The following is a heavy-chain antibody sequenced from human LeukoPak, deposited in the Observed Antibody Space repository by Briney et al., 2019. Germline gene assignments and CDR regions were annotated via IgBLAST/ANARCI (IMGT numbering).Heavy chain of an antibody. CDR3: ARPRMAIRAAAGPGNWFDP. D-gene: IGHD6-13*01. CDR1: GGSISSSSYY. Sequence: PSETLSLTCTVSGGSISSSSYYWGWIRQPPGKGLEWIGSIYYRGSTYYNPSLKSRVTISVDTSKNQFSLKLSSVTAADTAVYYCARPRMAIRAAAGPGNWFDPWGQGTLVTVSS. J-gene: IGHJ5*02. CDR2: IYYRGST. V-gene: IGHV4-39*01.